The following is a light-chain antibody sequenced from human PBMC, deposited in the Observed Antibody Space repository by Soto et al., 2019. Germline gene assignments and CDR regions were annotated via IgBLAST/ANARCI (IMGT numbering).Light chain of an antibody. J-gene: IGKJ4*01. Sequence: EIVLTQSPATLSLSPGERATLSCMASQSVSSYLAWYQQKPGQAPRLLIYDASNRATGIPARFSGSGSGTDFTLTISSLEPEDFAVYYCQQRSNWLLTFGGGTKV. V-gene: IGKV3-11*01. CDR2: DAS. CDR1: QSVSSY. CDR3: QQRSNWLLT.